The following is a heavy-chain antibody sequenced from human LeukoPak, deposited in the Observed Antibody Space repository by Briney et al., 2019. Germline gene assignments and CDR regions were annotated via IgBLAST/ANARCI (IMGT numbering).Heavy chain of an antibody. CDR2: ISYDGSNK. CDR1: GFFFSSYA. V-gene: IGHV3-30*04. D-gene: IGHD3-10*01. CDR3: SRSAPLLWFGEYYGMNV. Sequence: GGSLRLSCAASGFFFSSYAMHWVRQAPGKGLEWVAVISYDGSNKYYADSVKGRFTISRAISKKTLYLQMNSMRAEDEAVHYWSRSAPLLWFGEYYGMNVWGRGTTVTVSS. J-gene: IGHJ6*04.